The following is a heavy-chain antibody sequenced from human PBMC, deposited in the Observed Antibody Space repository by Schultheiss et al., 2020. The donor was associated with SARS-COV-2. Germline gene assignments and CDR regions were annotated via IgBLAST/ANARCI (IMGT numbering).Heavy chain of an antibody. CDR3: ARDGAAAGTLAYYYYGMDV. D-gene: IGHD6-13*01. CDR2: IYHSGST. Sequence: SETLSLTCAVFGGSFSGHYWGWIRQPPGKGLEWIGSIYHSGSTYYNPSLKSRVTMSVDTSKNQFFLKLNSVTAADTAVYYCARDGAAAGTLAYYYYGMDVWGQGTTVTVSS. V-gene: IGHV4-34*01. CDR1: GGSFSGHY. J-gene: IGHJ6*02.